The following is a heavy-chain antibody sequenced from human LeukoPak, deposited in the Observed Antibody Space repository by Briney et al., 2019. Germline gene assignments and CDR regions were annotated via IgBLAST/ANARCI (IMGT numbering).Heavy chain of an antibody. J-gene: IGHJ4*02. D-gene: IGHD3-22*01. CDR1: GYTFTGYY. Sequence: GASVKVSCKASGYTFTGYYMHWVRQAPGQGLEWMGWINPNSGGTNYAQKFQGRVTMTRDTSISTAYMELSRLRSDDTAVYYCARDRDYDSSGYFNYWGQGTLVTVSS. CDR2: INPNSGGT. V-gene: IGHV1-2*02. CDR3: ARDRDYDSSGYFNY.